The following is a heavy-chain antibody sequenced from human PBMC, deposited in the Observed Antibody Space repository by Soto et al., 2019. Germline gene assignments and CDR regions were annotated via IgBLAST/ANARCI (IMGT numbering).Heavy chain of an antibody. CDR1: GYSFTTYG. CDR3: AREGPAPSYSYGMDV. Sequence: QVQLVQSGGEVKKPGASVKVSCKTSGYSFTTYGISWVRQAPGQGLEWRGWISAYNGNTNYAQKLQDRVTMTTDTSTSTAYMELRSLRSDDTAVYYCAREGPAPSYSYGMDVWGQGSTVTVSS. J-gene: IGHJ6*02. CDR2: ISAYNGNT. V-gene: IGHV1-18*01.